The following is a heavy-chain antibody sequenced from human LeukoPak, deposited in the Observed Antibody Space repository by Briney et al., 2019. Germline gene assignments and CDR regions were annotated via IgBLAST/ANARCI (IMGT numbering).Heavy chain of an antibody. CDR3: ARGPGYTGSYSFDY. D-gene: IGHD1-26*01. CDR2: IYSTGNT. J-gene: IGHJ4*02. Sequence: PSETQSLTCTVSGGSISNYYWSWIRQPAGKGLEYIGRIYSTGNTNYNPSLKSRVTMAVDTSNNQLSLKLTSVTAADTALYFCARGPGYTGSYSFDYWGPGTLVTVSS. CDR1: GGSISNYY. V-gene: IGHV4-4*07.